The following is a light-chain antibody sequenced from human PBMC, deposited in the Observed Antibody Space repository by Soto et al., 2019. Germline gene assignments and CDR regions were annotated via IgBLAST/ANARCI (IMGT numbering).Light chain of an antibody. V-gene: IGKV1-5*01. J-gene: IGKJ2*01. Sequence: DLQMTQSPSTLSAFVGDRVTITCRATQDINNWLAWYQQKPGKAPRLLIYDVSTLQTGVPSRCSGRGSGTEATLIISSLQPYDVATYYCQQYFHYPVTFGRGTKVEIK. CDR3: QQYFHYPVT. CDR1: QDINNW. CDR2: DVS.